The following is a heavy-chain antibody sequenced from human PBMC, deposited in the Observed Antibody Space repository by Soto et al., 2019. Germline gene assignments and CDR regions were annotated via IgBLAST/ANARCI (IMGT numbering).Heavy chain of an antibody. CDR1: GCSISSGGYY. CDR3: ARAYVWGSYQNWFDP. V-gene: IGHV4-31*03. J-gene: IGHJ5*02. Sequence: ALSVTCPVSGCSISSGGYYWSWIRQHPGKGLEWIGYIYYSGSTYYNPSLKSRVTISVDTSKNQFSLKLSSVTAADTAVYYCARAYVWGSYQNWFDPWGQGTLVTV. CDR2: IYYSGST. D-gene: IGHD3-16*02.